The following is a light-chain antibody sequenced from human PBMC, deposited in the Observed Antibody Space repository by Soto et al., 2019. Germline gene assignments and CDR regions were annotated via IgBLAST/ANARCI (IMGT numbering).Light chain of an antibody. V-gene: IGLV2-14*03. CDR3: SSYTTSNTRQIV. J-gene: IGLJ1*01. CDR2: DVS. Sequence: QSVLTQPASVSGSPGQSITISCTGTSSDVGGYNYVSWYQHHPGKAPKLLIYDVSNRPSGVSNRFSGSKSDNTASLTISALQPEDEADYYCSSYTTSNTRQIVFGTGTKLTVL. CDR1: SSDVGGYNY.